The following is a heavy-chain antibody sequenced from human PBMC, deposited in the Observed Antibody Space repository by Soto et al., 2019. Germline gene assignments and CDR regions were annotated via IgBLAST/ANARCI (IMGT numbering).Heavy chain of an antibody. Sequence: SETLSLTCTVSGGSISSYHWSWIRQPPGEGLEWIGSIYYSGSTNYNPSLKSRVTISADTSKNQFSLELRSVTTADTAVYYCARGQFNILTGYYIDYWGQGTLVTVSS. CDR3: ARGQFNILTGYYIDY. CDR2: IYYSGST. V-gene: IGHV4-59*12. J-gene: IGHJ4*02. D-gene: IGHD3-9*01. CDR1: GGSISSYH.